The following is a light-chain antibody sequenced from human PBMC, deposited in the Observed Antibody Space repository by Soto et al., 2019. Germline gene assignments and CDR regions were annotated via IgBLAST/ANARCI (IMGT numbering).Light chain of an antibody. CDR2: DAS. CDR3: QQRSNWPPWT. CDR1: QSVSSY. J-gene: IGKJ1*01. V-gene: IGKV3-11*01. Sequence: EIVLTQSPATLSLSPGERATLSCRASQSVSSYLAWYQQKPGQAPRLLIYDASNRATGIPARFSGSGSGTDFTLTISSLEPEEFAVYYCQQRSNWPPWTFGQGPKVDIK.